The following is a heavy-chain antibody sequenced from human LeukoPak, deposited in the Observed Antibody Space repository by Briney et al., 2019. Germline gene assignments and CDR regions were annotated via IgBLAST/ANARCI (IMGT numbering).Heavy chain of an antibody. CDR1: GGSISSSSYY. CDR2: IYYSGST. V-gene: IGHV4-39*02. J-gene: IGHJ4*02. Sequence: SETLSLTCTVSGGSISSSSYYWGWIRQPPGKGLEWIGSIYYSGSTYYNPSLKSRVTISVDTSKNQFSLKLSSVTAADTAAYYCAREQAGQLGYWGQGTLVTVSS. D-gene: IGHD6-6*01. CDR3: AREQAGQLGY.